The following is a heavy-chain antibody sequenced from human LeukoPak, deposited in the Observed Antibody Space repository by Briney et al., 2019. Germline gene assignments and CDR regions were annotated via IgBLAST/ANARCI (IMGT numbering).Heavy chain of an antibody. CDR2: LDESGSGT. V-gene: IGHV3-23*05. CDR3: AKKGSLVSPGNYFDY. Sequence: GGSLRLSCAASGFTFSSYAMSWVRQAPGEGLEWVSSLDESGSGTYYSDSVRGRFTISRDNSKNTLYLQMDSLRAEDTAVYYCAKKGSLVSPGNYFDYWGQGTLLTVSS. CDR1: GFTFSSYA. J-gene: IGHJ4*02. D-gene: IGHD1-26*01.